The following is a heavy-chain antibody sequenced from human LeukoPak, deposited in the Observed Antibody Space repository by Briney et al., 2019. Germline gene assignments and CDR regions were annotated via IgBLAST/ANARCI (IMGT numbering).Heavy chain of an antibody. D-gene: IGHD3-22*01. CDR2: ISWNSGSI. J-gene: IGHJ4*02. CDR1: GFTFDDYA. Sequence: TGGSLRLSCAASGFTFDDYAMHWVRQAPGKGLEWVSGISWNSGSIGYADSVKGRFTISRDNAKNSLYLQMNSLRAEDTALYYCAKGSDYDSSGFDYWGQGTLVTVSS. CDR3: AKGSDYDSSGFDY. V-gene: IGHV3-9*01.